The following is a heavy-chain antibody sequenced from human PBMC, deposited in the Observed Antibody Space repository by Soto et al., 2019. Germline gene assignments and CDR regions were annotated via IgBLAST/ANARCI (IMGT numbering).Heavy chain of an antibody. CDR2: IYHSGST. CDR3: ARVPAP. J-gene: IGHJ5*02. V-gene: IGHV4-30-2*01. Sequence: SQTLSLTCAVSGGSISSGVYSRSWIRQPPGKGLEWIGYIYHSGSTYYNPSLKSRVTISVDRSKNQFSLKLSSVTAADTAVYYCARVPAPWGQGTLVTVFS. CDR1: GGSISSGVYS.